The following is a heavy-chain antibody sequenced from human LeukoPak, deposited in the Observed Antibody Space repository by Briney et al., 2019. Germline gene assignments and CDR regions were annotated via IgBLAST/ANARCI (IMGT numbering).Heavy chain of an antibody. D-gene: IGHD3-3*01. CDR1: GGSISSSSYY. CDR2: IYYSGST. CDR3: ARDSLHTIFGVVIMTADAFDI. V-gene: IGHV4-39*07. Sequence: SETQSLTCTVSGGSISSSSYYWGWIRQPPGKGLEWIGSIYYSGSTYYNPSLKSRVTISVDTSKNQFSLKLSSVTAADTAVYYCARDSLHTIFGVVIMTADAFDIWGQGTMVTVSS. J-gene: IGHJ3*02.